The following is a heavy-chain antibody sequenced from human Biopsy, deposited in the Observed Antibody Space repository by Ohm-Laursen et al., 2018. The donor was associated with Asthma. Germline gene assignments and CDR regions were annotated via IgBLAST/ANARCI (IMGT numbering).Heavy chain of an antibody. CDR3: ARVVSYGDIYFGIDV. CDR1: GGYTGSSDHH. J-gene: IGHJ6*02. V-gene: IGHV4-30-4*01. Sequence: SQTLSLTCRVSGGYTGSSDHHWAWIRQAPGKGLEWIGFVFWSGSTHYSRSLERRVSISIDTATNEFSMKLWSVTPADTAVYCCARVVSYGDIYFGIDVWGPGNTVVVS. CDR2: VFWSGST. D-gene: IGHD4-17*01.